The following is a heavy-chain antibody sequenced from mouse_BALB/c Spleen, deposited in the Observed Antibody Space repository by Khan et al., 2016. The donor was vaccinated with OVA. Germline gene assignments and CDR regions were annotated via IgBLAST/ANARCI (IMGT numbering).Heavy chain of an antibody. Sequence: EVQLVESGGDLVKPGGSLNLSCEASGFTFSSYGMSWLRQTPDKRLEWVATISTGGSYTNFPDSVKGRLTISRDNAKNTLYLQMSSLKSEDTAMLYCARRGCATRTAWFAYWGQGTMVTVFA. D-gene: IGHD1-2*01. V-gene: IGHV5-6*01. CDR1: GFTFSSYG. CDR2: ISTGGSYT. J-gene: IGHJ3*01. CDR3: ARRGCATRTAWFAY.